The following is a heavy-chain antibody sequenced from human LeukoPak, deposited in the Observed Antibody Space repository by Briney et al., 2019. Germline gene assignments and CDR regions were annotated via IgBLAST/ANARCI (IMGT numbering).Heavy chain of an antibody. CDR3: ARGNILTGYCFDF. CDR2: IHYTGAT. D-gene: IGHD3-9*01. J-gene: IGHJ4*02. V-gene: IGHV4-34*01. Sequence: PSETLSLTCAVCGGSITGYYWSWLRQTPGRGLEWVGEIHYTGATSYNPSLKSRATISTDTSKNQFSLRLSSVTAADTAVYYCARGNILTGYCFDFWGQGALVTVSS. CDR1: GGSITGYY.